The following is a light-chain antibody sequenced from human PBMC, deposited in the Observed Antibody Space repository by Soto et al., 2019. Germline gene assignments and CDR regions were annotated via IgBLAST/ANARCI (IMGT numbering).Light chain of an antibody. V-gene: IGKV1-39*01. CDR1: QSITTY. Sequence: DIQMTQSPSSLSASVGNRVTITCRASQSITTYLNWYQQKPGKAPKLLIYAASSLQSGVPSRFSGSGSGTDFTLTINSLPPEDFATYYCQQGYSSYTFGQGTKVEMK. CDR2: AAS. CDR3: QQGYSSYT. J-gene: IGKJ2*01.